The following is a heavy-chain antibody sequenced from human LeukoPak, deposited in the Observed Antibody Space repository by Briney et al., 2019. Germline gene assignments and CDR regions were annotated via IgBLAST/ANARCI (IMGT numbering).Heavy chain of an antibody. D-gene: IGHD7-27*01. Sequence: GGSLRLSCAASGFTFSSYSMNWVRQAPGKGLEWVANINQDGSEKYYVDSVKGRFTISRDNARNSLYLQMNSLGLDDTAVYFCSGDPGDYWGQGTLVSVSS. V-gene: IGHV3-7*04. CDR1: GFTFSSYS. CDR3: SGDPGDY. J-gene: IGHJ4*02. CDR2: INQDGSEK.